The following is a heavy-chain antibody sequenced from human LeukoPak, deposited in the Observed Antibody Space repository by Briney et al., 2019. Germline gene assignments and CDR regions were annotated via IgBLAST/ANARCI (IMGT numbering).Heavy chain of an antibody. Sequence: ASVKVSCEASGYTFTSIYIHWVRQAPGQGLEWMGIINPNNDATTYAQKFQGRVTMTSDTSTRTVYMELTGLKSEDTALYYCAREYSTSCLDFWGQGTLVTVSS. CDR1: GYTFTSIY. D-gene: IGHD6-13*01. J-gene: IGHJ4*02. CDR3: AREYSTSCLDF. CDR2: INPNNDAT. V-gene: IGHV1-46*01.